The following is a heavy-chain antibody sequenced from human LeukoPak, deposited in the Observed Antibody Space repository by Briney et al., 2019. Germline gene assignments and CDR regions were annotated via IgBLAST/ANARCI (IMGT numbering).Heavy chain of an antibody. CDR1: GFTFSSYS. CDR3: ARVEAGHFDY. CDR2: ISSSSSYI. D-gene: IGHD6-13*01. J-gene: IGHJ4*02. V-gene: IGHV3-21*01. Sequence: KAGEFLRLSCAASGFTFSSYSMNWVRQAPGKGLEWVSSISSSSSYIYYADSVKGRFTISRDNAKNSLYLQMNSLRAEEMAVYYCARVEAGHFDYWGQGTLVTVSS.